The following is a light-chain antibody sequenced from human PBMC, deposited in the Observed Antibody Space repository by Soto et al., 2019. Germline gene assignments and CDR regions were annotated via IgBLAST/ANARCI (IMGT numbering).Light chain of an antibody. CDR1: QSLSSNF. J-gene: IGKJ4*01. Sequence: EIVLTQSPGTLSLSPGEKATLSCRASQSLSSNFLAWYQQKPGQAPRLLIYDASSRATGIPDRFSGSGSGTDSTLTISRLEPEDYAVYYCQQYGNSPWTTFGGGTRVEIK. V-gene: IGKV3-20*01. CDR3: QQYGNSPWTT. CDR2: DAS.